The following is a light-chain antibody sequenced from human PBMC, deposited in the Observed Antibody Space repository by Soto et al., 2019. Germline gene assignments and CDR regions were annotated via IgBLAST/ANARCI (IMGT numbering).Light chain of an antibody. V-gene: IGLV2-14*01. CDR3: SSYTNINTRACV. Sequence: QSVLTQPASVSGSPGQSITISCTGTSGDIGSYNRVSWYQQHPGKAPKLIIYEVTDRPSGVSNLFSGSKSGNTAFLTISALQAEDEAEYYCSSYTNINTRACVFGTGTKVTVL. J-gene: IGLJ1*01. CDR1: SGDIGSYNR. CDR2: EVT.